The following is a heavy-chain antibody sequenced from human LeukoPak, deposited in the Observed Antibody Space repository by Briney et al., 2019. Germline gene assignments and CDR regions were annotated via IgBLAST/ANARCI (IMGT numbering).Heavy chain of an antibody. CDR1: GYTFTGYY. CDR3: ASSSDYYDSSGYYYHFDY. J-gene: IGHJ4*02. Sequence: ASVKVSCKASGYTFTGYYMHWVRQAPGQGLEWMGRIIPILGIANYAQKFQGRVTITADKSTSTAYMELSSLRSEDTAVYYCASSSDYYDSSGYYYHFDYWGQGTLVTVSS. V-gene: IGHV1-69*02. D-gene: IGHD3-22*01. CDR2: IIPILGIA.